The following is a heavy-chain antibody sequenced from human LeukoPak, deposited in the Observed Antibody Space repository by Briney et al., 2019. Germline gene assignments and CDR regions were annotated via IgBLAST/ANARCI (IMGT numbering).Heavy chain of an antibody. V-gene: IGHV3-74*01. Sequence: GGSLRLSCAASGFSFSAHWMHWVRQAPGKGLMWVAQINGDATATNYAGSVKGRFTLSRDNAKNTVHLQMSALTAEDTAVYYCARDKWWGASDHWGQGSLVTVSS. CDR3: ARDKWWGASDH. CDR2: INGDATAT. D-gene: IGHD2-8*01. J-gene: IGHJ4*02. CDR1: GFSFSAHW.